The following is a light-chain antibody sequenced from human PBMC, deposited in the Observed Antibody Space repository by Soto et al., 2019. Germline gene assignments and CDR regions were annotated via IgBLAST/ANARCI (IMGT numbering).Light chain of an antibody. CDR3: SSYTTSSTVI. J-gene: IGLJ2*01. V-gene: IGLV2-14*01. Sequence: QSALTQPASVSGSPGQSITLSCTGTSSDVGGYTFVSWYQQHPGKAPKLLIYEVSNRPSGISNRFSGSKSGNTASLTISGLQAEDEADYYRSSYTTSSTVIFGGGTKLTVL. CDR1: SSDVGGYTF. CDR2: EVS.